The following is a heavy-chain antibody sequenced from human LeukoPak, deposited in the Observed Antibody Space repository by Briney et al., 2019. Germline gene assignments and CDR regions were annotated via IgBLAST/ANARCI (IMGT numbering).Heavy chain of an antibody. CDR1: GFTLSIYR. D-gene: IGHD3-22*01. Sequence: GGSLRLSCAASGFTLSIYRMHWVRQAPRKGLEWVSYISSSSSTIYYADSVNGRFTISRDNAKNSLYLQMNSLRAEDTAVYYCARLPRYYDSSGSYYFDYWGQGTLVTVSS. CDR2: ISSSSSTI. J-gene: IGHJ4*02. CDR3: ARLPRYYDSSGSYYFDY. V-gene: IGHV3-48*01.